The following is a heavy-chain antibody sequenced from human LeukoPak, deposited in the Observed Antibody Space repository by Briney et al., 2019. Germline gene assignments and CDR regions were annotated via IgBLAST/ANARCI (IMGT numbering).Heavy chain of an antibody. CDR1: GGSFSGYY. Sequence: SETLSLTCAVYGGSFSGYYWSWIRQPPGKGLEWIGYIYYSGSTNYNPSLKSRVTISVDTSKNQFSLRLSSVTAADTAVYYCARVPSSWYSYYYMDVWGKGTTVTVSS. D-gene: IGHD6-13*01. J-gene: IGHJ6*03. V-gene: IGHV4-59*01. CDR2: IYYSGST. CDR3: ARVPSSWYSYYYMDV.